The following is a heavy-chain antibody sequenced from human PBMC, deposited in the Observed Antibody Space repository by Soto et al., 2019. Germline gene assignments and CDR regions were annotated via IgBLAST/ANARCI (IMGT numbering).Heavy chain of an antibody. J-gene: IGHJ4*02. Sequence: GGSLRLSCAASGFTFHDSTMHWVRQAPGKGLEWVSLIAGDGVTTYYAVSVMGRFMISRDSSRNSLYLQMDSLRSEDTSLYYCARQSIVGKSIDYWGQGTLVTVSS. CDR1: GFTFHDST. CDR2: IAGDGVTT. D-gene: IGHD3-3*02. CDR3: ARQSIVGKSIDY. V-gene: IGHV3-43*01.